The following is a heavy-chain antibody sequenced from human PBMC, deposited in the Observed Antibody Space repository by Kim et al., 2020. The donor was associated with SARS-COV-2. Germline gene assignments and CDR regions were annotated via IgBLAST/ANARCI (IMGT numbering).Heavy chain of an antibody. J-gene: IGHJ6*02. Sequence: GGSLRLSCAASGFTFSSYGMHWVRQAPGKGLEWVAVISYDGSNKYYADSVKGRFTISRDNSKNTLYLQMNSLRAEDTAVYYCAKDPLIRFLGVVTKGYYGMDVWGQGTTVTVSS. V-gene: IGHV3-30*18. CDR1: GFTFSSYG. CDR3: AKDPLIRFLGVVTKGYYGMDV. D-gene: IGHD3-3*02. CDR2: ISYDGSNK.